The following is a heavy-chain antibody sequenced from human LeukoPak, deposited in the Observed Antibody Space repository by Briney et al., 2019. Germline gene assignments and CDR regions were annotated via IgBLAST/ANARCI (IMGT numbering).Heavy chain of an antibody. CDR1: GFTFSSYA. CDR3: GRDLDEAVAWD. D-gene: IGHD6-19*01. Sequence: PGRSLRLSCAASGFTFSSYAMHWVRQAPGKGLEWVAVISYDGSNKYYADSVKGRFTISRDNSKNTLYLQMNSLRAEDTAVYYCGRDLDEAVAWDWGQGTPGTVSS. J-gene: IGHJ4*02. CDR2: ISYDGSNK. V-gene: IGHV3-30*04.